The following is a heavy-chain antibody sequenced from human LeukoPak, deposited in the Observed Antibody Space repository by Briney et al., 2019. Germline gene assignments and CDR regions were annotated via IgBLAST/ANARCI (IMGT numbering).Heavy chain of an antibody. D-gene: IGHD2-2*01. CDR1: GGSINSGNYC. CDR3: ARHSTVWGVGGVDY. V-gene: IGHV4-39*01. CDR2: IYYSGST. J-gene: IGHJ4*02. Sequence: PSETLSLTCSVSGGSINSGNYCWGWIRQPPGKGLEWIGSIYYSGSTYYNPSLKSRVTISVDTSKNQFSLKLSSATAADTAVYYCARHSTVWGVGGVDYWGQGTLVTVSS.